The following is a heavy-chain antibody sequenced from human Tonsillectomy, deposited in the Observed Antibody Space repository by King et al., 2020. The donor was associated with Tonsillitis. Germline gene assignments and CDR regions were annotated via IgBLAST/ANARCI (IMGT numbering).Heavy chain of an antibody. CDR2: ISAYNGHT. J-gene: IGHJ6*02. V-gene: IGHV1-18*04. Sequence: VQLVESGAEVKKPGASVKVSCKASGYTLTRHGISWVRQAPGKGLEWRGWISAYNGHTNYAQNLQGRLTVTTDTSTGTAYMGLRSLRSDDTAVYYCARSGANDYGDYVFYGMDVWGQGTTVTVSS. CDR1: GYTLTRHG. CDR3: ARSGANDYGDYVFYGMDV. D-gene: IGHD4-17*01.